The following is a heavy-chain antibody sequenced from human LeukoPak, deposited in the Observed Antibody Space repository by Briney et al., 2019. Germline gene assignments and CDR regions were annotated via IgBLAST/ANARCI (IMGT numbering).Heavy chain of an antibody. Sequence: ASVKVPYKPSGYTFTSYYMHWVRQAPGQGLEWMGIINPSGGSTSYAQKFQGRVTMTRDTSTSTVYMELSSLRSEDTAVYYCARSGSYNYFDYWGQRGLVGVSS. CDR1: GYTFTSYY. J-gene: IGHJ4*02. V-gene: IGHV1-46*01. D-gene: IGHD1-26*01. CDR3: ARSGSYNYFDY. CDR2: INPSGGST.